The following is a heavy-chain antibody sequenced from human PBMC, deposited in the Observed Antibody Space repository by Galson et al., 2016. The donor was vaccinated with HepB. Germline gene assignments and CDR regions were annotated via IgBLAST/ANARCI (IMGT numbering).Heavy chain of an antibody. CDR1: GGSISDDY. Sequence: SETLSLTCSVSGGSISDDYLNWVRQPPGKGLEWIGYVYKTEFTKYSPSLRSRLTISMGTSQNQFSLKLTSVTAADTAVYYCVTGRGWLPDFWGQGTLVTVSS. CDR2: VYKTEFT. J-gene: IGHJ4*02. V-gene: IGHV4-59*01. D-gene: IGHD5-12*01. CDR3: VTGRGWLPDF.